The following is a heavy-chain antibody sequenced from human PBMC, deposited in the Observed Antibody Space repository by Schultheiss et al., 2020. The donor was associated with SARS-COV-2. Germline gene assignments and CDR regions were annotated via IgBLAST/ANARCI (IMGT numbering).Heavy chain of an antibody. V-gene: IGHV1-2*02. CDR3: ARAPYCGGDCYGTLFDY. CDR1: GYTFTGYY. Sequence: ASVKVSCKASGYTFTGYYMHWVRQAPGQGLEWVGWINPNSGGTNYAQKFQGRVTMTRDTSISTAYMELSRLRSDDTAVYYCARAPYCGGDCYGTLFDYWGQGTLVTVSS. J-gene: IGHJ4*02. CDR2: INPNSGGT. D-gene: IGHD2-21*02.